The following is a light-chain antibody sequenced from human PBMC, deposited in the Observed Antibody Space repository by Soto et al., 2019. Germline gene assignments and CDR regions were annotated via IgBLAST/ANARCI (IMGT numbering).Light chain of an antibody. V-gene: IGKV3-11*01. J-gene: IGKJ1*01. CDR1: ENVGSY. CDR3: QQRSNGSWT. CDR2: HTS. Sequence: IFSQSAATLSLSHRERATLSCRASENVGSYLAWYQQRPDQAPRLVVYHTSTRATGIPARFSGSGSGTDFTLTISSLQPEDFAFYYCQQRSNGSWTFGQGAKV.